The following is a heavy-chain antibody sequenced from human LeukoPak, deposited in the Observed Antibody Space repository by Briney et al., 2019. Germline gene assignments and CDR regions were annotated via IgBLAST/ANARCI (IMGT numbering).Heavy chain of an antibody. CDR1: GFTFSSYG. CDR2: IRYDGSNK. Sequence: GGSLRLSCAASGFTFSSYGMHWVRQAPGKGLEWVAFIRYDGSNKYYADSVKGRFTISRDNSKNTLYLQMNSLRAEDTAVYYCARHPDMVRGVINWFDPWGQGTLVTVSS. J-gene: IGHJ5*02. V-gene: IGHV3-30*02. CDR3: ARHPDMVRGVINWFDP. D-gene: IGHD3-10*01.